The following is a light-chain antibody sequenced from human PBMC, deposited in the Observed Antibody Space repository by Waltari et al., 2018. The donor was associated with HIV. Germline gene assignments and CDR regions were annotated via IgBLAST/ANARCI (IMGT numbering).Light chain of an antibody. Sequence: DFQMTQSPAFLSASVGDRVTISCRACQGISNYLAWYQQKPGKVPKFLIYGASTLQSGVPSRFSGSGSGTDFTLTISSLQPEDVATYYCQKYNSVPPWTFGQGTKVEIK. CDR1: QGISNY. V-gene: IGKV1-27*01. CDR3: QKYNSVPPWT. CDR2: GAS. J-gene: IGKJ1*01.